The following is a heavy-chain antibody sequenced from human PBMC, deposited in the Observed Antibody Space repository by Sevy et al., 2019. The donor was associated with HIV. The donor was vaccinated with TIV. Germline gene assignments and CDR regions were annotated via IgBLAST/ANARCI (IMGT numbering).Heavy chain of an antibody. CDR3: ARDRRITMITYYFDY. Sequence: GGSLRLSCAASEFTFSSYAKHWVRQAPGKGLEWVAVISYDGSNKYYADSVKGRFTISRDNSKNTLYLQMNSLRAEDTAVYYCARDRRITMITYYFDYWGQGTLVTVSS. V-gene: IGHV3-30-3*01. CDR1: EFTFSSYA. J-gene: IGHJ4*02. D-gene: IGHD3-22*01. CDR2: ISYDGSNK.